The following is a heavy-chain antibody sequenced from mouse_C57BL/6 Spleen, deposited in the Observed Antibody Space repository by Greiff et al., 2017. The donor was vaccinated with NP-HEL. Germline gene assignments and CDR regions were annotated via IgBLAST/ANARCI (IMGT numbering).Heavy chain of an antibody. D-gene: IGHD2-3*01. CDR1: GYAFSSSW. Sequence: VQLQQSGPELVKPGASVKISCKASGYAFSSSWMNWVKQRPGKGLEWIGRIYPGDGDTNYNGKFKGKATLTADKSSSPAYMQLSSLTSEDSAVYFCARTADGYYPFAYWGQGTLVTVSA. CDR2: IYPGDGDT. J-gene: IGHJ3*01. V-gene: IGHV1-82*01. CDR3: ARTADGYYPFAY.